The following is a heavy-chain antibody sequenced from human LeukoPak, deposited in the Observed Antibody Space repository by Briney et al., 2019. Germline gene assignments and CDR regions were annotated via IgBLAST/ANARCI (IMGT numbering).Heavy chain of an antibody. D-gene: IGHD3-22*01. V-gene: IGHV3-74*01. CDR1: GFTFSSYW. J-gene: IGHJ4*02. CDR3: ARVAAWDSSGYLFDY. CDR2: INSDGSST. Sequence: GGSLRLSCAASGFTFSSYWMHWVRQAPGKGLVWFSRINSDGSSTRYADSVKGRFTISRENAKNTLYLQMNSLRAEDTAVYYCARVAAWDSSGYLFDYWGQGTLVTVSS.